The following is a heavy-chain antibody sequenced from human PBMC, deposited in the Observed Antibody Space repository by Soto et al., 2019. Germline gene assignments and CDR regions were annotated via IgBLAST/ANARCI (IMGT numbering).Heavy chain of an antibody. V-gene: IGHV1-18*01. CDR3: ARTLDFWSGYYSHYYYYMDV. CDR2: ISAYNGNT. Sequence: QVQLVQSGAEVKKPGASVKVSCKASGYTFTSYGISWVRQAPGQGLEWMGWISAYNGNTNYAQKLQGRVTMTTDTSTSTAYMELRSLRSDDTAVYYCARTLDFWSGYYSHYYYYMDVWGKGTTVTVSS. CDR1: GYTFTSYG. D-gene: IGHD3-3*01. J-gene: IGHJ6*03.